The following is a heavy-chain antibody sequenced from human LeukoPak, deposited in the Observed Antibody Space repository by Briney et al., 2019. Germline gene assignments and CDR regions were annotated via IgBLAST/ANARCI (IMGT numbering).Heavy chain of an antibody. CDR2: IYYSGST. D-gene: IGHD7-27*01. CDR1: GGSISSSSYY. J-gene: IGHJ5*02. V-gene: IGHV4-39*01. Sequence: SETLSLTCTVSGGSISSSSYYWGWIRQPPGKGLEWIGSIYYSGSTYYNPSLKSRVTISVDTSKNQFSLKLSSVTAADTAVYYCARGLNGGSWFDPWGQGTLVTVSS. CDR3: ARGLNGGSWFDP.